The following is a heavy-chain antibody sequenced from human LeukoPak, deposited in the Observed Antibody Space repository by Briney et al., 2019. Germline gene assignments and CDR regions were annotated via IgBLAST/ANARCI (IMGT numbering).Heavy chain of an antibody. D-gene: IGHD3-22*01. V-gene: IGHV4-4*07. Sequence: SETLSLTCTVSGGSISSYYWSWIRQPAGKGLEWIGRIYTSGSTNYNPSLKSRVTMSVDTSKNQFSLKLRSVTAADTAVYYCARDAFNAENYYDSSGSFDYWGQGTLVTVSS. J-gene: IGHJ4*02. CDR3: ARDAFNAENYYDSSGSFDY. CDR2: IYTSGST. CDR1: GGSISSYY.